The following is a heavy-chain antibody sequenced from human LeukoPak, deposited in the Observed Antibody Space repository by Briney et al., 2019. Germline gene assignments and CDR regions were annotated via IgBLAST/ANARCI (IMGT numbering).Heavy chain of an antibody. CDR3: ARALYYDFWSGSPDDAFDI. CDR1: GFTFDDYG. D-gene: IGHD3-3*01. CDR2: INWNGGST. J-gene: IGHJ3*02. V-gene: IGHV3-20*01. Sequence: PGGSLRLSCAVSGFTFDDYGMSRVRQAPGKGLEWVSGINWNGGSTGYAGSVKGRFTISRDNAKNSLYLQMNSLRAEDTALYHCARALYYDFWSGSPDDAFDIWGQGTMVTVSS.